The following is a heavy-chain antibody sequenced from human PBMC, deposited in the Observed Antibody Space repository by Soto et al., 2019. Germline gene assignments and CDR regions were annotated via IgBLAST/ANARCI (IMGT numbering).Heavy chain of an antibody. CDR1: GFTFNAYG. D-gene: IGHD6-19*01. V-gene: IGHV3-30*18. Sequence: GGSLRLSCAASGFTFNAYGIHWVRQAPGKGLEWVAGISYDARNKYYADSVKGRFTLSRDNPKNTLYLQMNSLRAEDTAVYYCTKRHTSGWSLDYWGQGSLVTVSS. J-gene: IGHJ4*02. CDR3: TKRHTSGWSLDY. CDR2: ISYDARNK.